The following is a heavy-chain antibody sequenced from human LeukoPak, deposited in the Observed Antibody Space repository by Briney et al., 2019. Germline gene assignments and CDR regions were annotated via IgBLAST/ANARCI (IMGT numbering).Heavy chain of an antibody. J-gene: IGHJ5*02. CDR1: GFTFSSYG. Sequence: GSLRLSCAASGFTFSSYGMNWVRQAPGKGLEWVSSISSSSSYIYYADSVKGRFTISRDNAKNSLYLQMNSLRAEDTAVYYCARKSDYGNWFDPWGQGTLVTVSS. D-gene: IGHD4-17*01. V-gene: IGHV3-21*01. CDR3: ARKSDYGNWFDP. CDR2: ISSSSSYI.